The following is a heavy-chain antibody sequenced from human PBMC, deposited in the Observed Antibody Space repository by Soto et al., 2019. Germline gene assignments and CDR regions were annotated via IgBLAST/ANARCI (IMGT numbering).Heavy chain of an antibody. CDR1: GFTFSSYA. Sequence: GGSLRLSCSASGFTFSSYAMHWVRQAPGKGLEYVSAISSNGGSTYYAVSVKGRFTISRDNSKNTLYLQMSSLRAEDTAVYYCVNYRGSGYFGGWFDPWGQGTLVTVSS. CDR2: ISSNGGST. V-gene: IGHV3-64D*08. D-gene: IGHD3-22*01. J-gene: IGHJ5*02. CDR3: VNYRGSGYFGGWFDP.